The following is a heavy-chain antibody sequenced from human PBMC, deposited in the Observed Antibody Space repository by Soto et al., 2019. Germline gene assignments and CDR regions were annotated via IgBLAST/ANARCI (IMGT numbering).Heavy chain of an antibody. Sequence: GASVKVSCKASGHTFTGYYMHWVRQAPGQGLEWMGWINPNSGGTNYAQKFQGWVTMARDTSISTAYMELSRLRSDDTAVYYCARDLGGDMATIDLDYWGQGTLVTVSS. CDR2: INPNSGGT. D-gene: IGHD3-16*01. V-gene: IGHV1-2*04. J-gene: IGHJ4*02. CDR1: GHTFTGYY. CDR3: ARDLGGDMATIDLDY.